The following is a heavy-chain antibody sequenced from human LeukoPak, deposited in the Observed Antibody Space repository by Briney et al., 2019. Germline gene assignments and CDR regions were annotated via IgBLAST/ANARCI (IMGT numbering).Heavy chain of an antibody. D-gene: IGHD6-13*01. V-gene: IGHV5-51*01. CDR3: ARHTNPHSSSWVWIDY. CDR1: GYSFTSYW. Sequence: GESLKICCKGSGYSFTSYWIGWVRQMPGKGLEWMGSIYPGDSDTRYSPSFQGQVTISADKSISTAYLQWSSLKASDTAMYYCARHTNPHSSSWVWIDYWGQGTLVTVSS. J-gene: IGHJ4*02. CDR2: IYPGDSDT.